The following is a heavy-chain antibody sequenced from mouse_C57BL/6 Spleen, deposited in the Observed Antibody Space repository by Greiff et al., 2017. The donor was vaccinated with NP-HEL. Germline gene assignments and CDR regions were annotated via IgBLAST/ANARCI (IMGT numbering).Heavy chain of an antibody. J-gene: IGHJ2*01. D-gene: IGHD2-2*01. Sequence: EVQLQQSGPELVKPGASVKISCKASGYTFTDYYMNWVKQSHGKSLEWIGDINPNNGGTSYNQKFKGKATLTVDKSSSTAYMELRSLTSEDSAVYYCARGGDGYDGSVDYWGQGTTLTVSS. V-gene: IGHV1-26*01. CDR1: GYTFTDYY. CDR3: ARGGDGYDGSVDY. CDR2: INPNNGGT.